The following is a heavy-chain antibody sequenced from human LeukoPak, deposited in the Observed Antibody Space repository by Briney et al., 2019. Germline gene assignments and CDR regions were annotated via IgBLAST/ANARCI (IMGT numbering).Heavy chain of an antibody. CDR3: AKASTNWGKFYLDY. CDR2: ITGSGDST. J-gene: IGHJ4*02. CDR1: GFTFSNYA. D-gene: IGHD7-27*01. V-gene: IGHV3-23*01. Sequence: PGGSLRLSCAASGFTFSNYAMSWVRQAPGKGLEWVSSITGSGDSTYYADSVKGRFTISRGNSKNTLYLQMNSLRAEDPAVYYCAKASTNWGKFYLDYWGPGTLVTVSS.